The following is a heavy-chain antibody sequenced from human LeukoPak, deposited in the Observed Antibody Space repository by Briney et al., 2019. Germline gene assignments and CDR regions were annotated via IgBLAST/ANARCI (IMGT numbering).Heavy chain of an antibody. D-gene: IGHD5-24*01. CDR1: GGSISSYY. V-gene: IGHV4-59*08. CDR2: IYYSGST. Sequence: SETLSLTCTVSGGSISSYYWSWIRQPPGKGLEWIGYIYYSGSTNYNPSLKSRVTISVDTSKNQFSLKLSSVTAADTAVYYCARHSGRWLQFGAFDIWGQGTMVTVSS. J-gene: IGHJ3*02. CDR3: ARHSGRWLQFGAFDI.